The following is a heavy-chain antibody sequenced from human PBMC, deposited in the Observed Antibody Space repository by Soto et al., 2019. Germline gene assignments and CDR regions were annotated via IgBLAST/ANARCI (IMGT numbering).Heavy chain of an antibody. CDR1: GGSISSSNW. CDR3: ARGEVVTASYYYYGMDV. Sequence: SETLSLTCAVSGGSISSSNWWSWVRQPPGKGLEWIGEIYHSGSTNYNPSLRSRVTISVDKSKNQFSLKLSSVTAADTAVYYCARGEVVTASYYYYGMDVWGQGTTVTVSS. D-gene: IGHD4-4*01. J-gene: IGHJ6*02. V-gene: IGHV4-4*02. CDR2: IYHSGST.